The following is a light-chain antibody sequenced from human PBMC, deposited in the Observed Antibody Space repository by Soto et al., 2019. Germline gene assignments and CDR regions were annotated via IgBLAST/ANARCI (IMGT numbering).Light chain of an antibody. CDR1: QSISVW. J-gene: IGKJ1*01. Sequence: DIQMTQSPSTLSGSLGDRVTITCRASQSISVWLACYQQKAGKAPNLLIYKASRLESGVPSRFSGSGSETEFTLAISGLQPGDSATYYCQQYNSYSPTFGQGTKVDI. V-gene: IGKV1-5*03. CDR3: QQYNSYSPT. CDR2: KAS.